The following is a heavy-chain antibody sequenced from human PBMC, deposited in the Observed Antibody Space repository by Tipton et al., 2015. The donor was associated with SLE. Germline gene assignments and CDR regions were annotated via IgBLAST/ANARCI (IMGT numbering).Heavy chain of an antibody. V-gene: IGHV3-33*08. D-gene: IGHD3-10*01. CDR3: ATQIWFRAPFGY. CDR1: GFTFSSYG. Sequence: SLRLSCAASGFTFSSYGMHWVRQAPGKGLEWVAVIWYDGSNKYYADSVKGRFTIFRDNSKNTLYLQMNSLRAEDTAVYYCATQIWFRAPFGYWGQGTLVTVSS. CDR2: IWYDGSNK. J-gene: IGHJ4*02.